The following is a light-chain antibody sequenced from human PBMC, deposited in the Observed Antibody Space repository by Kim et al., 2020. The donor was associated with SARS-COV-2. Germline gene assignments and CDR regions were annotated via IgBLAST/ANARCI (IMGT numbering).Light chain of an antibody. J-gene: IGKJ4*01. Sequence: DIQMTQSPSSLAASVGDRVTIACRASQSINTYLNWYQQKPGKAPKLLIYAASTLQSGVPSRFSGSGSGTDFTLNISSLQPEDFSTYYCQQCHTAPLLTFGGGTKVDIK. CDR3: QQCHTAPLLT. V-gene: IGKV1-39*01. CDR1: QSINTY. CDR2: AAS.